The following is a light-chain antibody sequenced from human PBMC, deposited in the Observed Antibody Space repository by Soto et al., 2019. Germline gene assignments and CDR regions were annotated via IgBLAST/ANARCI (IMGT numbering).Light chain of an antibody. V-gene: IGKV1-5*01. J-gene: IGKJ1*01. Sequence: DIQMTQSPSTLSASVGDRVTITCRASQSISSWLAWYQQKPGKAPKLLIYDASSLESGVPSRFSGSGSGTEFTLTISSLQPDDFATYSCQQSNSYPWTLGQGTKVDIK. CDR1: QSISSW. CDR2: DAS. CDR3: QQSNSYPWT.